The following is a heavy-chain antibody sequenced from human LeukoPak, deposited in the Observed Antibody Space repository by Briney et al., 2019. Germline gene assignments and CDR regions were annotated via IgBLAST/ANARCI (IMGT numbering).Heavy chain of an antibody. V-gene: IGHV3-49*04. CDR1: GFTFGDYA. J-gene: IGHJ4*02. CDR3: TRGGYCTNGVCAEGY. D-gene: IGHD2-8*01. Sequence: GGSLRLSCTASGFTFGDYAMSWVRQAPGKGLEWVGFIRSKAYGGTTEYAASVKGRFTIPRDDSKSIAYLQMNSLKTEDTAVYYCTRGGYCTNGVCAEGYWGQGTLVTVSS. CDR2: IRSKAYGGTT.